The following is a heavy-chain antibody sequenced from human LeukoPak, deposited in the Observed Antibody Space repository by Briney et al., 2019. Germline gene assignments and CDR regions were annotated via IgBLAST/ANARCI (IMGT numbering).Heavy chain of an antibody. Sequence: GESLQISCKGSGYSFTSYWIGWVRQMPGKGLEWMGIIYPGDSDTRYSPSFQGQVTISADKSISTAYLQWSSLKASDTAMYYCAREGGREKAYCGGDCYYGMDVWGQGTTVTVSS. CDR1: GYSFTSYW. V-gene: IGHV5-51*01. D-gene: IGHD2-21*01. J-gene: IGHJ6*02. CDR2: IYPGDSDT. CDR3: AREGGREKAYCGGDCYYGMDV.